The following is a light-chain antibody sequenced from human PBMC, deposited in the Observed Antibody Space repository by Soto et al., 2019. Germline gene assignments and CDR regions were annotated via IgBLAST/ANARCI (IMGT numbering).Light chain of an antibody. CDR1: SSDVGGYNY. V-gene: IGLV2-8*01. CDR2: EVS. Sequence: QSALTQPPSASGSPGQSVTISCTGTSSDVGGYNYVSWYQQHPGKVPKLMIYEVSKRPSGVPDRFSDSKSGNTASLTVSGLQAEDEADYYCSSYAGRNTLVFGGGTKLTV. J-gene: IGLJ2*01. CDR3: SSYAGRNTLV.